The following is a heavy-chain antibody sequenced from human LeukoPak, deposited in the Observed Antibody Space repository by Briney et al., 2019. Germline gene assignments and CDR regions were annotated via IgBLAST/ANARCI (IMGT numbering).Heavy chain of an antibody. Sequence: PSQTLSLTCTVSRGSINSHYWGWIRQPPGNGPEWIGYIYYSETTSYNPSLKSRVTISADTSKNQFSLNLTSVITADTGVYYCALLGYSSSWNNFWGQGTLVTVSS. CDR1: RGSINSHY. D-gene: IGHD2-2*01. V-gene: IGHV4-59*11. CDR3: ALLGYSSSWNNF. CDR2: IYYSETT. J-gene: IGHJ4*02.